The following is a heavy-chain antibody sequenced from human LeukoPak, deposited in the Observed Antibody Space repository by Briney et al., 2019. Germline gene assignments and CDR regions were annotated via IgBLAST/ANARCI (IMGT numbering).Heavy chain of an antibody. CDR1: GFTFDDYA. D-gene: IGHD3/OR15-3a*01. J-gene: IGHJ4*02. Sequence: GGSLRLSCAASGFTFDDYAMHWVRQAPGKGLEWVSAISGSGSGGITYYADSVKGRFTISRDNSKNTLYLQMNSLRAEDTAVYYCARGTGGIDYWGQGTLVTVSS. CDR2: ISGSGSGGIT. CDR3: ARGTGGIDY. V-gene: IGHV3-23*01.